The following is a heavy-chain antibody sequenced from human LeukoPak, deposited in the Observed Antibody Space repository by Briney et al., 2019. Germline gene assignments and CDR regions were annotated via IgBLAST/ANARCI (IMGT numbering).Heavy chain of an antibody. CDR2: IKSKTDGRTT. J-gene: IGHJ6*03. CDR1: GFTFSNAW. Sequence: GGSLRLSCAASGFTFSNAWMSWVRQAPGKGVEWVGRIKSKTDGRTTDSAAAVKGRFTSEKEDEKRKLYVKMNSLKTEHTAVYYFTTDRSYYYYYYYMDVWGKGTTVTVSS. CDR3: TTDRSYYYYYYYMDV. V-gene: IGHV3-15*01. D-gene: IGHD1-26*01.